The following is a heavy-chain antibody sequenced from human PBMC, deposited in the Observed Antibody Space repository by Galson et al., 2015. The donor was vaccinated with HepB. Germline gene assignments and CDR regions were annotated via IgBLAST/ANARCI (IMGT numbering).Heavy chain of an antibody. Sequence: SLRLSCAASGFTFSTYSMNWVRQAPGKGLEWLSYISRSSSHIYYADSVKGRFTISRDNAKNSLYLQMNSLRVEDTAVYYCAREGRNGDFHEDFNYWGQGTLVTVSS. CDR1: GFTFSTYS. D-gene: IGHD2-21*01. CDR3: AREGRNGDFHEDFNY. J-gene: IGHJ4*02. CDR2: ISRSSSHI. V-gene: IGHV3-48*01.